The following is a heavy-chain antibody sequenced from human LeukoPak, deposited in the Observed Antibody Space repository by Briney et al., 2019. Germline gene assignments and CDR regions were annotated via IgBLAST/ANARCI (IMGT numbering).Heavy chain of an antibody. CDR3: ARGYSSSPGAFDI. J-gene: IGHJ3*02. CDR2: IYYSGST. D-gene: IGHD6-6*01. Sequence: GSLRLSCAASGFTFSSYSMNWVRQAPGKGLEWLGYIYYSGSTNYNPSLKSRVTISVDTSKNQFSLKLSSVTAADTAVYHCARGYSSSPGAFDIWGQGTMVTVSS. CDR1: GFTFSSYS. V-gene: IGHV4-59*01.